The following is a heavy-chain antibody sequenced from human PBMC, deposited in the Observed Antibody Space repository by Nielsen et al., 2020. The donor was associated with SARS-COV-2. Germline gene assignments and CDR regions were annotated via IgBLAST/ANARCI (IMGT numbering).Heavy chain of an antibody. V-gene: IGHV1-18*01. D-gene: IGHD2-15*01. J-gene: IGHJ6*02. CDR2: ISAYNGNT. Sequence: WVRQAPGQGLEWMGWISAYNGNTNYAQKLQGRVTMTTDTSTSTAYMEPRSLRSDDTAVYYCARGGYCSGGSCYPTQYYYYGMDVWGQGTTVTVSS. CDR3: ARGGYCSGGSCYPTQYYYYGMDV.